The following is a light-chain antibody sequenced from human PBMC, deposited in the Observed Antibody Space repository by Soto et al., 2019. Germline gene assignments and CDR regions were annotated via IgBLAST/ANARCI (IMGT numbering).Light chain of an antibody. CDR3: LQHSDYPFT. V-gene: IGKV1-17*01. CDR2: SAS. CDR1: QGIRDA. Sequence: DIQMPQSPSSLSASVGDRVIITCRASQGIRDALGWYQQTPGKVPKRLIYSASSLQNGVPSRFSGSGSETVFTLTISSLQPEDFATYFCLQHSDYPFTFGQGTRLEI. J-gene: IGKJ2*01.